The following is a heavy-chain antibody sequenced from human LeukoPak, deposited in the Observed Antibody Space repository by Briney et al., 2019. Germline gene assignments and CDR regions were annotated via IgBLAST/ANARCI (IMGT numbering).Heavy chain of an antibody. D-gene: IGHD3-22*01. CDR3: ARSSGYLTDY. V-gene: IGHV1-2*02. J-gene: IGHJ4*02. Sequence: GASVKVSCKASGYTFTDYYIHWVRQAPGQGLEWMGWISPNSGGTNYAQKFQGRVTMTRDTSTSTVYMELSSLRSEDTAVYYCARSSGYLTDYWGQGTLVTVSS. CDR1: GYTFTDYY. CDR2: ISPNSGGT.